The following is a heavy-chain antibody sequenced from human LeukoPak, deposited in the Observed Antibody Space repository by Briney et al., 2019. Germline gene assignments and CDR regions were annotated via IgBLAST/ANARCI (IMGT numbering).Heavy chain of an antibody. CDR3: ARVASRGQEDY. CDR1: GFTFSSYE. J-gene: IGHJ4*02. V-gene: IGHV3-48*03. Sequence: GGSLRLSCAASGFTFSSYEMNWVRQAPGKGLEWVSYISSSGRTIYYAESVKGRFTISRDNAKNSLYLQMNSLRAEDTAVYYCARVASRGQEDYWGQGTLVTVPS. CDR2: ISSSGRTI. D-gene: IGHD5-12*01.